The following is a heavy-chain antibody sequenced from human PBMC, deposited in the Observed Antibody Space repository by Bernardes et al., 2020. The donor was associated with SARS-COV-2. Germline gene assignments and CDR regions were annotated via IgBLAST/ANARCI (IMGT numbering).Heavy chain of an antibody. D-gene: IGHD1-26*01. CDR2: MKEDGSDV. V-gene: IGHV3-7*01. J-gene: IGHJ4*02. Sequence: SLRLSCAASGFIFSDYTMSWVRQAPGKGLEWVAKMKEDGSDVYYVNSVMGRFTISRDNAKNSLYLQMGSLRVEDTAVYYCARGGASRFDQWGQGILVIVSS. CDR3: ARGGASRFDQ. CDR1: GFIFSDYT.